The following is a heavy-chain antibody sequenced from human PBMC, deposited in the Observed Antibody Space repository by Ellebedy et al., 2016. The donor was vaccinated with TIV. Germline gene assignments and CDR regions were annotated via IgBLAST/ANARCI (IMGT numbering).Heavy chain of an antibody. CDR1: GFTFSNYN. Sequence: GESLKISCVASGFTFSNYNMNWVRQPPGKGLEWVLSIRSTSSDKYYAESVKGRFTISRDNAHNSLFLQMNSLRAEDTAVYYCARGWSTPDSWGQGTLVIVSS. CDR2: IRSTSSDK. D-gene: IGHD2-8*02. V-gene: IGHV3-21*01. J-gene: IGHJ4*02. CDR3: ARGWSTPDS.